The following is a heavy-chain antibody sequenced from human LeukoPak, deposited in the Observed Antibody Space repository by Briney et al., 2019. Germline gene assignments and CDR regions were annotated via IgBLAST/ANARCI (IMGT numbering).Heavy chain of an antibody. CDR2: IKSKTDGGTT. CDR3: TTEYDFWSGLHLFGDY. V-gene: IGHV3-15*01. J-gene: IGHJ4*02. CDR1: GFTFSNAW. Sequence: GGSLRLSCAASGFTFSNAWISWVRQAPGKGLEWVGRIKSKTDGGTTDYAAPVKGRFTISRDDSKNTLYLQMNSLKTEDTAVYYCTTEYDFWSGLHLFGDYWGQGTLVTVSS. D-gene: IGHD3-3*01.